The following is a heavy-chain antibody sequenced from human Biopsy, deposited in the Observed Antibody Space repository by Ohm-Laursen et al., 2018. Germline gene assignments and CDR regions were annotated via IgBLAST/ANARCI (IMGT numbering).Heavy chain of an antibody. D-gene: IGHD3-22*01. Sequence: GTLSLTCTISGDSVTKYYWSWIRQPPGKGLEWIGHIYYSVMTNYNPSLQSRVSISVDTSRNQVSLTLNSVTAADTAVYYCARDYDTSGYYYVSWGQGTLLTVSS. V-gene: IGHV4-59*08. CDR1: GDSVTKYY. J-gene: IGHJ5*02. CDR2: IYYSVMT. CDR3: ARDYDTSGYYYVS.